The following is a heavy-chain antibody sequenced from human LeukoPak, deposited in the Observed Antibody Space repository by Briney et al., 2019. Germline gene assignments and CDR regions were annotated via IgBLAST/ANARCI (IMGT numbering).Heavy chain of an antibody. CDR1: GYTFTGYY. CDR3: ARDQEPFSGSYDPSYYYYGMDV. D-gene: IGHD1-26*01. Sequence: ASVKVSCKASGYTFTGYYMHWVRQAPGQGLEWMGGIIPIFGTANYAQKFQGRVTITADESTSTAYMELSSLRSEDTAVYYCARDQEPFSGSYDPSYYYYGMDVWGQGTTVTVSS. J-gene: IGHJ6*02. V-gene: IGHV1-69*13. CDR2: IIPIFGTA.